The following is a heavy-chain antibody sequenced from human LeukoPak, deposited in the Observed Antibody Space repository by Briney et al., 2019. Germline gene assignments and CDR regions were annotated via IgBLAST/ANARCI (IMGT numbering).Heavy chain of an antibody. CDR1: GFTFSSYS. V-gene: IGHV3-21*01. D-gene: IGHD4-11*01. CDR2: ISSSSSYI. J-gene: IGHJ4*02. CDR3: ARGTTYDY. Sequence: GGSLRLSCAASGFTFSSYSMNWVRQAPGKGLEWVSSISSSSSYIYYAGSVKGRFTISRDNAKNSLYLQMNSLRAEDTAVYYCARGTTYDYWGQGTLVTASS.